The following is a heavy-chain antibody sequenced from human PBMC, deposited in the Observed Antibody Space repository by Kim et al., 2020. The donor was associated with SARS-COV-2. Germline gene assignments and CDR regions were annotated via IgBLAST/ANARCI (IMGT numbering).Heavy chain of an antibody. D-gene: IGHD5-12*01. CDR1: GGSISSTTW. J-gene: IGHJ5*02. CDR3: ASKWPQPT. CDR2: IYHSGTT. Sequence: SETLSLTCAVSGGSISSTTWWSWVRQPPGKGLEWIGEIYHSGTTNYNSSLRNRVTISVDKSKNQFSLVLTSVTAADTAVYYCASKWPQPTWGQGTLVTVS. V-gene: IGHV4-4*02.